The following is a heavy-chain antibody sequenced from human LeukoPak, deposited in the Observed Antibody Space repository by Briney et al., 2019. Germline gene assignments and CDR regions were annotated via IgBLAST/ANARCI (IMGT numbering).Heavy chain of an antibody. D-gene: IGHD6-19*01. V-gene: IGHV3-21*01. CDR1: GFPFSSYS. CDR3: AKEYSSGWYDY. J-gene: IGHJ4*02. Sequence: PGGSLRLSCAASGFPFSSYSMNWVRQAPGKGLEWLSSISSSSSYIYYADSVKGRFTISRDNAKNSLYLQMNSLRTEDKAVYYCAKEYSSGWYDYWGQGTLVTVSS. CDR2: ISSSSSYI.